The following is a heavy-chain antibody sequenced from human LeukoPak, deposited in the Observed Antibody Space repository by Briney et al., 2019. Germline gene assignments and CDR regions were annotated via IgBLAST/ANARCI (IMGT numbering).Heavy chain of an antibody. CDR3: ARAPFSVASHYYYYYMDV. Sequence: SVKVSCKASGGTFSSYAISWVRQAPGQGLEWMGGIIPIFGTANYAQKFQGRVTITTDESTSTAYMELSSLRSEDTAVYYCARAPFSVASHYYYYYMDVWGKGTTVTASS. CDR1: GGTFSSYA. V-gene: IGHV1-69*05. J-gene: IGHJ6*03. CDR2: IIPIFGTA. D-gene: IGHD6-19*01.